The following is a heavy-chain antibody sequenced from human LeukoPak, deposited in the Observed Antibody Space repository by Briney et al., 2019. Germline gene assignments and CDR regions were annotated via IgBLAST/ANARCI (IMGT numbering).Heavy chain of an antibody. V-gene: IGHV4-30-2*01. CDR3: ARANYYDSGAPGAFDI. J-gene: IGHJ3*02. D-gene: IGHD3-22*01. CDR2: IYHSGST. CDR1: GGSISSGGYS. Sequence: SQTLSLTCAVSGGSISSGGYSWSWIRQPPGKGLEWIGYIYHSGSTYYNPSLKSRVTISVDRSKNQFSLKLSSVTAADTAVYYCARANYYDSGAPGAFDIWGQGTMVTVSS.